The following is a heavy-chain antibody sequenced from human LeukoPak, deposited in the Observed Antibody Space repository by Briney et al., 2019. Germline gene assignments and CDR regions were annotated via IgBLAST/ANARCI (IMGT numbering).Heavy chain of an antibody. V-gene: IGHV3-30-3*01. Sequence: AGGSLRLSCEASGFTFTSYDIHWVRQAPGKGLEWVAVISYDGSNKFYADSVKGRFTISRDNSKNTLYLQMNSLRAEDTAVYYCARGDYVWGSFRPKNLDYWGQGTLVTVSS. CDR3: ARGDYVWGSFRPKNLDY. D-gene: IGHD3-16*02. J-gene: IGHJ4*02. CDR1: GFTFTSYD. CDR2: ISYDGSNK.